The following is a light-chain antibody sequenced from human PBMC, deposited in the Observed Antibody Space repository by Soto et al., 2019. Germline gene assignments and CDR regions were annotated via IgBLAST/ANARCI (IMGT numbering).Light chain of an antibody. V-gene: IGKV1D-16*01. CDR2: DAS. CDR1: QDINSY. Sequence: DVQMTQSPSSLSASVGDRVTITCRASQDINSYLAWYQQKPGHAPKSLIYDASSLQTGVPSRFSGSESGTDFTLTINNLQPEDSATYYCQQYNIYPLTFGGGTKVEIK. CDR3: QQYNIYPLT. J-gene: IGKJ4*01.